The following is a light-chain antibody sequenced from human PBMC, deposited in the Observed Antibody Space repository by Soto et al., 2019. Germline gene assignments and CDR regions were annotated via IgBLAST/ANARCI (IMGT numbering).Light chain of an antibody. CDR1: SSDVGHYNY. J-gene: IGLJ1*01. V-gene: IGLV2-8*01. CDR3: SSYAGSNNYV. Sequence: QSALTQPPSASGSPGQSVTISCTGTSSDVGHYNYVSWYQQHPGKAPKLMIYEISKRPSGVPDRFSGSKSGNTASLIISGHQAEDEAHYYCSSYAGSNNYVFGTGTKVTVL. CDR2: EIS.